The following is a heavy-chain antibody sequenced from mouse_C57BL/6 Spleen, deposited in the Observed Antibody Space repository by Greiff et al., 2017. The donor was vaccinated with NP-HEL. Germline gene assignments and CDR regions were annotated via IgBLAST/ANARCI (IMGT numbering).Heavy chain of an antibody. CDR3: ARKSNFPGFDY. CDR2: IDPSDSYT. V-gene: IGHV1-69*01. D-gene: IGHD2-5*01. J-gene: IGHJ2*01. CDR1: GYTFTSYW. Sequence: VQLQQPGAELVMPGASVKLSCKASGYTFTSYWMHWVKQRPGQGLEWIGEIDPSDSYTNYNQKFKGKSTLTVDKSSSTAYMQLSSLTSEDSAVYYCARKSNFPGFDYWGQGTTLTVSS.